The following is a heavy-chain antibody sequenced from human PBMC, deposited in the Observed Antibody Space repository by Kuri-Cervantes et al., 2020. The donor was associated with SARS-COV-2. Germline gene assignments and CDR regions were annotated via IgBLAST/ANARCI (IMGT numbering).Heavy chain of an antibody. V-gene: IGHV3-48*04. D-gene: IGHD3-22*01. CDR2: ISSSSSTI. J-gene: IGHJ3*02. CDR3: ATPDYYDSSGYYSVAFDI. Sequence: GGSLRLSCAASGFTFSSYSMNWVRQAPGKGLEWVSYISSSSSTIYYADSVKGRFTISRDNAKNSLYLQMNSLSAEDTAVYYCATPDYYDSSGYYSVAFDIWGQGTMVTVSS. CDR1: GFTFSSYS.